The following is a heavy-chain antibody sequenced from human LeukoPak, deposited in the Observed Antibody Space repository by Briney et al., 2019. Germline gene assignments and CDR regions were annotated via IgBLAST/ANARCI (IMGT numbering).Heavy chain of an antibody. V-gene: IGHV1-2*02. J-gene: IGHJ4*02. Sequence: ASVKVSCKASGYTFTVYYMHWVRQAPGQGLEWMGWINPNTGATNYAQKFQGRVTMTTDTSISTAYMELSRLRSDDTAVYYCVTLLSNAAFDYWGQGTLVTVSS. CDR2: INPNTGAT. CDR3: VTLLSNAAFDY. CDR1: GYTFTVYY. D-gene: IGHD6-25*01.